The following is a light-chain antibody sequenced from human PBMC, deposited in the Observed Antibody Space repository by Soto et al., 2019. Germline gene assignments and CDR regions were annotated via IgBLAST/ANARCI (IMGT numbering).Light chain of an antibody. CDR2: GVS. J-gene: IGKJ1*01. Sequence: EIGLSQSPDTLSLSPGQRATLSCRASQSVRSDYFAWYQQKPGEAPRVIIFGVSTRATGVPDRFSGSGSGTEFTCSISSLQPDDFATFYCQQYRTFGQGTKVDIK. CDR3: QQYRT. CDR1: QSVRSDY. V-gene: IGKV3-20*01.